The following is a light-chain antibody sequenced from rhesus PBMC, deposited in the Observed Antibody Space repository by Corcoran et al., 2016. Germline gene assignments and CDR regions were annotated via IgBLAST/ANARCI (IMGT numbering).Light chain of an antibody. J-gene: IGKJ2*01. V-gene: IGKV1-74*01. Sequence: DIQMTQSPSSLSASVGDRVTITCRASENVNNYLHWYQQNPGKAPKLLIYKASTLQSGVPSRFSGSGAGTDVPLTISSLQPEDFATYYCQHSYGTPHSFGQGTKVEIK. CDR1: ENVNNY. CDR2: KAS. CDR3: QHSYGTPHS.